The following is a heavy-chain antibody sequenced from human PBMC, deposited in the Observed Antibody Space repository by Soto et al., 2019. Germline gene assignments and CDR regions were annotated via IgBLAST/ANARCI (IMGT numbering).Heavy chain of an antibody. CDR2: IIPILGIA. Sequence: QVQLVQSGAEVKKPGSSVKVSCKASGGTFSSYTISWVRQAPGQGLEWMGRIIPILGIANYAQKFQGRVTITADKSTSTAYMELSSLRSEDTAVYYCARDHSTRLSLLEAAPAYWGQGTLVTVSS. V-gene: IGHV1-69*08. CDR3: ARDHSTRLSLLEAAPAY. CDR1: GGTFSSYT. J-gene: IGHJ4*02. D-gene: IGHD6-13*01.